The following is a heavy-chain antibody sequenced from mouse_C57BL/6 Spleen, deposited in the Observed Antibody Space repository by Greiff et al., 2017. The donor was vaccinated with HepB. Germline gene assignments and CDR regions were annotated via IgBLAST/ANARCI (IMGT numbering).Heavy chain of an antibody. CDR2: IYPGSGNT. V-gene: IGHV1-76*01. CDR1: GYTFTDYY. J-gene: IGHJ4*01. CDR3: AREDYGYFYYAMDY. Sequence: QVQLKESGAELVRPGASVKLSCKASGYTFTDYYINWVKQRPGQGLEWIARIYPGSGNTYYNEKFKGKATLTAEKSSSTAYMQLSSLTSEDSAVYFCAREDYGYFYYAMDYWGQGTSVTVSS. D-gene: IGHD2-2*01.